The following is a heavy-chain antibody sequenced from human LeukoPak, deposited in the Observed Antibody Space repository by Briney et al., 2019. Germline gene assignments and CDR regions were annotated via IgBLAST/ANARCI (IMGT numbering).Heavy chain of an antibody. V-gene: IGHV3-30-3*01. J-gene: IGHJ4*02. CDR1: GFTFSSYA. Sequence: GGSLRLSCAASGFTFSSYAMHWVRQAPGKGLEWVAVISYDGSNKYYADSVKGRFTISRDNSKNTLYLQMNNLRAEDTAVYYCARDSAIAAAGGYFDYWGQGTLVTVSS. D-gene: IGHD6-13*01. CDR3: ARDSAIAAAGGYFDY. CDR2: ISYDGSNK.